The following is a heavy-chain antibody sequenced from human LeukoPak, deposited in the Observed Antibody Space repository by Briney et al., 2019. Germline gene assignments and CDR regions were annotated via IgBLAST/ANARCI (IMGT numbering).Heavy chain of an antibody. J-gene: IGHJ3*02. Sequence: PSETLSLTCTLSGGSISTYYWSWIRQPPGKGLEWIGYIYDSGSTNYNPSLKSRVTISVDTSKNQFSLKLSSVTAADTAVYYCACLTTADAFDIWGQGTMVTVSS. D-gene: IGHD3-22*01. CDR1: GGSISTYY. CDR3: ACLTTADAFDI. CDR2: IYDSGST. V-gene: IGHV4-59*01.